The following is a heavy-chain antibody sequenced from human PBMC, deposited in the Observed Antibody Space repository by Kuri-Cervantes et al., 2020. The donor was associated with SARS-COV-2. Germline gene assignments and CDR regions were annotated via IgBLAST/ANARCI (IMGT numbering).Heavy chain of an antibody. J-gene: IGHJ3*01. D-gene: IGHD5-18*01. V-gene: IGHV3-23*01. CDR1: GFTFSTYA. Sequence: GESLKISCAASGFTFSTYALSWVRQGPGKGLEWVSTTSASGDKAYYADSVKGRFTISRDNSQNTLYLQMYSLRAEDTAVYYCANGGYTYANDAFDVWGHGTMVTVSS. CDR3: ANGGYTYANDAFDV. CDR2: TSASGDKA.